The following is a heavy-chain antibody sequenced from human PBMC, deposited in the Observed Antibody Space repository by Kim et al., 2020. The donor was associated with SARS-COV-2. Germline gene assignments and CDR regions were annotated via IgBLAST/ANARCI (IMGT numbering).Heavy chain of an antibody. CDR3: ANHGSSTSCYTEYYFDY. Sequence: LKRRVTISVDTSKNQFSLKLSSVTAADTAVYYCANHGSSTSCYTEYYFDYWGQGTLVTVSS. V-gene: IGHV4-39*01. D-gene: IGHD2-2*02. J-gene: IGHJ4*02.